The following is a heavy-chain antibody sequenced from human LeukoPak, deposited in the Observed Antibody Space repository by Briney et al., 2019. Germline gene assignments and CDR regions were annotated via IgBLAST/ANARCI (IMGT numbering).Heavy chain of an antibody. CDR2: IDPSDSYT. J-gene: IGHJ4*02. CDR3: ARHGRYTAIEYFDY. D-gene: IGHD5-18*01. V-gene: IGHV5-10-1*01. Sequence: GESLKISCEASGYRFTNYWISWVRQMPGKGLEWMGRIDPSDSYTNYSPSFQGHVTISTDKSISTAYLQWNSLKASDTTMYYCARHGRYTAIEYFDYWGQGTLVTVSS. CDR1: GYRFTNYW.